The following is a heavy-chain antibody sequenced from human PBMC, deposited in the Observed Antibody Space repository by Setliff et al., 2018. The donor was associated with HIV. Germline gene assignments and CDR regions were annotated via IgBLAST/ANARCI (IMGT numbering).Heavy chain of an antibody. V-gene: IGHV4-4*09. Sequence: SETLSLTCTVSGGSFSSYSWSWLRQPPGKGLEWIGYIYDSGNIHYNPSLKGRVTISVDMSEDQFSLNLTSVTAADTAVYYCARGSSSGTDLAVLWGQGTLVTVSS. D-gene: IGHD3-22*01. CDR2: IYDSGNI. CDR3: ARGSSSGTDLAVL. CDR1: GGSFSSYS. J-gene: IGHJ4*02.